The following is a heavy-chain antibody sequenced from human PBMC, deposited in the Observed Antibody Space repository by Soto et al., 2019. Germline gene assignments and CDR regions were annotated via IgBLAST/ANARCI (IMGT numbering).Heavy chain of an antibody. CDR2: INGSSSYT. V-gene: IGHV3-11*06. Sequence: QVQLVESGGGLVKPGGSLRLSCAASRFTFSDYYMSRIRQAPGKGLEWVAYINGSSSYTKYADSVKGRFTISRDNARKARYLQMNSLRVDDRAVYVCGIRERKYASSAYYDALNIWGQGTMVTVSS. CDR1: RFTFSDYY. J-gene: IGHJ3*02. D-gene: IGHD3-16*01. CDR3: GIRERKYASSAYYDALNI.